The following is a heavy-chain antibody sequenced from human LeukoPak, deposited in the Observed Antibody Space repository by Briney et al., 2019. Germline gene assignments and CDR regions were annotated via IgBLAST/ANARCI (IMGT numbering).Heavy chain of an antibody. V-gene: IGHV3-23*01. J-gene: IGHJ5*02. Sequence: PGGSLRLSCAASGFTFTNYFINWVRQAPGKGLEWVSGISSSGDNTYYADSVKGRVTISIDNAKNTFYLQMNSLRAEDTAVYYCAKGGRGLKWFDPWGQGTLVTVSS. CDR1: GFTFTNYF. CDR2: ISSSGDNT. CDR3: AKGGRGLKWFDP. D-gene: IGHD3-16*01.